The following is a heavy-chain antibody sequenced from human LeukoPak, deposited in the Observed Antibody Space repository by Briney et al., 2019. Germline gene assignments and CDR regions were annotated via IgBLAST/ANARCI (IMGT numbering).Heavy chain of an antibody. D-gene: IGHD5-18*01. CDR3: ARSRGYSYGPLDY. V-gene: IGHV3-48*01. J-gene: IGHJ4*02. Sequence: PGGSLRLSCAASGFTFSSYSMNWVRQAPGKGLEWVSYISSSSSTIYYADSVKGRFTISRDNAKNSLYLQMNSLRAEDTAVYYCARSRGYSYGPLDYWGQGTLVTVSS. CDR1: GFTFSSYS. CDR2: ISSSSSTI.